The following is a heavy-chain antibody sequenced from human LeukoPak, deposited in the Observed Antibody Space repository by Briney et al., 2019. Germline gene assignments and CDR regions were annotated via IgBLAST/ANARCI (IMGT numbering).Heavy chain of an antibody. CDR1: GYTFTSYD. Sequence: RVASVKVSCKASGYTFTSYDINWVRQATGQGLEWMGWMNPNSGNTGCAQKFQGRVTITRNTSISTAYMELSSLRSEDTAVYYCATKPRYSYGYVDYWGQGTLVTVSS. CDR3: ATKPRYSYGYVDY. J-gene: IGHJ4*02. D-gene: IGHD5-18*01. V-gene: IGHV1-8*01. CDR2: MNPNSGNT.